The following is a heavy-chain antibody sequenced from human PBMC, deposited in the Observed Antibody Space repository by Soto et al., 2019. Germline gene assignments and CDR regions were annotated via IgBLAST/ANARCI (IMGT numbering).Heavy chain of an antibody. CDR1: GYTFTGYY. Sequence: GASVKVSCKASGYTFTGYYMHWVRQAPGQGLEWMGWINPNSGGTNYAQKFQGWVTMTRDTSISTAYMELSRLRSDDTAVYYCARSLEWLPTGTYYWGQGTLVTVSS. D-gene: IGHD3-3*01. CDR3: ARSLEWLPTGTYY. V-gene: IGHV1-2*04. CDR2: INPNSGGT. J-gene: IGHJ4*02.